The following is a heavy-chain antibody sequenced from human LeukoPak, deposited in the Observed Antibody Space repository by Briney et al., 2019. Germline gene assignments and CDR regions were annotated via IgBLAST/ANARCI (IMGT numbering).Heavy chain of an antibody. D-gene: IGHD1-26*01. Sequence: TSSETLSLTCTVSGGSISSGSYYWSWIRQPAGKGLEWIGRIYTSGSTNYNPSLKSRVTISVDTSKNQFSLKLSSVTAADTAVYYCARGQPGTFDPRGQGTLVTVSS. V-gene: IGHV4-61*02. CDR2: IYTSGST. J-gene: IGHJ5*02. CDR3: ARGQPGTFDP. CDR1: GGSISSGSYY.